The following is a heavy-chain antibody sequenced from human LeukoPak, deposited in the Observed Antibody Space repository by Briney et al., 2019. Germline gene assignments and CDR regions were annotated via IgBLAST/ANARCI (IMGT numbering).Heavy chain of an antibody. CDR2: INHSGST. CDR3: AREYRVTGYYYGSGSSPLFDY. Sequence: SETLSLTCAVYGGSFSGYYWSWICQPPGKGLEWIGEINHSGSTNYNPSLKSRVTISVDTSKNQFSLKLSSVTAADTAVYYCAREYRVTGYYYGSGSSPLFDYWGQGTLVTVSS. J-gene: IGHJ4*02. CDR1: GGSFSGYY. D-gene: IGHD3-10*01. V-gene: IGHV4-34*01.